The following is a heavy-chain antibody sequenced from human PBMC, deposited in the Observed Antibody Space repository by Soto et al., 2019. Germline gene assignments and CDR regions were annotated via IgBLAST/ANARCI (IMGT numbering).Heavy chain of an antibody. CDR1: GFTFSSYA. J-gene: IGHJ4*02. V-gene: IGHV3-23*01. CDR3: AKSGRGYSGYDYTYYFDY. D-gene: IGHD5-12*01. CDR2: ISGSGGST. Sequence: GGSLRLSCAASGFTFSSYAMSWVRQAPGKGLEWVSAISGSGGSTYYADSVKGRFTISRDNSKNTLYLQMNSLRAEDTAVYYCAKSGRGYSGYDYTYYFDYWGQGTLVTVSS.